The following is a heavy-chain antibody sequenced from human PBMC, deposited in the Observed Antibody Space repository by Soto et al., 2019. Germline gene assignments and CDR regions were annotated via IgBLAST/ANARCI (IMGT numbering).Heavy chain of an antibody. J-gene: IGHJ5*02. D-gene: IGHD2-2*01. V-gene: IGHV4-59*01. CDR3: ARAENQMLWAWFDP. CDR2: IYHTGTT. Sequence: SETLSLTCTVSGVSFITYYWSWILQPPGKGLEWIGYIYHTGTTDYNPSLKSRVTISVDTSKNQFSLKLNSVSAADTAVYYCARAENQMLWAWFDPWGQGTLVAVS. CDR1: GVSFITYY.